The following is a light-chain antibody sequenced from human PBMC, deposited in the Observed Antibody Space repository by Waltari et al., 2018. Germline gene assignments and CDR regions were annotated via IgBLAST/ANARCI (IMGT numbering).Light chain of an antibody. J-gene: IGKJ4*01. V-gene: IGKV3-11*01. CDR1: QSVTNY. CDR2: DTS. Sequence: DIVLTQSPAILSLPPGERASLSCRASQSVTNYLAWYQQKPGQAPRLLIYDTSNRATGIPARFSGSGFATDFTLTISSLEPDDFAVYYCQQRRNWPLTFGGGTKVEIK. CDR3: QQRRNWPLT.